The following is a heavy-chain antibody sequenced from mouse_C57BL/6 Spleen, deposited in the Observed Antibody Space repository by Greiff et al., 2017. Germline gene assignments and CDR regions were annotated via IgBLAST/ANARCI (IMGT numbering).Heavy chain of an antibody. D-gene: IGHD1-2*01. J-gene: IGHJ2*01. CDR3: ARETLAHYYGSSYYFDY. V-gene: IGHV5-4*01. CDR1: GFTFSSYA. Sequence: EVQLVESGGGLVKPGGSLKLSCAASGFTFSSYAMSWVRQTPEKRLEWVATISDGGSYTYYPDNVKGRFTISRDNAKNNLYLQMSHLKSEDTAMYYCARETLAHYYGSSYYFDYWGQGTTLTVSS. CDR2: ISDGGSYT.